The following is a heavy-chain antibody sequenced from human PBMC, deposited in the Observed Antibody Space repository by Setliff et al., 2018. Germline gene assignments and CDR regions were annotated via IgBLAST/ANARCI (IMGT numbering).Heavy chain of an antibody. V-gene: IGHV1-18*01. CDR2: ISPYNGIT. D-gene: IGHD1-26*01. J-gene: IGHJ3*01. Sequence: RASVKVSCKASGYAFTSFGVNWVRQAPGQGLEWMGWISPYNGITRYAQTLQGRVTMTTDTSTETAYMELRSLRSDDTAVYYCVRDQRVGANADDAFRLWGQGTRGTVSS. CDR3: VRDQRVGANADDAFRL. CDR1: GYAFTSFG.